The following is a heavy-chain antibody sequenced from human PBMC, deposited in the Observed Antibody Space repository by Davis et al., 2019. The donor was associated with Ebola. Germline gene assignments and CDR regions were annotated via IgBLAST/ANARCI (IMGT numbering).Heavy chain of an antibody. CDR1: GGSFSGYY. V-gene: IGHV4-34*11. Sequence: PSETLSLTCAVYGGSFSGYYWSWLRQPPGKGLYWIGNIYYLGDTNYNSSLKSRVSMSIDMSKKQISLELTEVTAADTAVYFCARGPPRLGYALWGQGTLVTVSS. D-gene: IGHD2-15*01. J-gene: IGHJ4*02. CDR2: IYYLGDT. CDR3: ARGPPRLGYAL.